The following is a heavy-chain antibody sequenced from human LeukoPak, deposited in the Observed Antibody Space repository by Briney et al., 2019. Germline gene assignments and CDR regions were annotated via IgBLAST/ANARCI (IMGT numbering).Heavy chain of an antibody. Sequence: PSETLSLTCTVSGGSISSSSYYWGWIRQPPGKGLEWIGSIYYSGSTYYNPSLKSRLTMSVDTSKNQFSLKMTSVTAADTAFYYCARDQGGTYMDWFDPWGQGTLVTVSS. CDR3: ARDQGGTYMDWFDP. J-gene: IGHJ5*02. D-gene: IGHD1-26*01. V-gene: IGHV4-39*07. CDR2: IYYSGST. CDR1: GGSISSSSYY.